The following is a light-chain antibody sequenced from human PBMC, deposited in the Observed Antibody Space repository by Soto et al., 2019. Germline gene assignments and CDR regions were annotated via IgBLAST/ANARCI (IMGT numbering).Light chain of an antibody. CDR3: SSYTATTTLVV. J-gene: IGLJ2*01. CDR2: EVT. CDR1: ISDISSYNY. V-gene: IGLV2-14*01. Sequence: QSALTQPASVSGSPGQSITISCTGTISDISSYNYVSWYQQHAGKAPKLVIFEVTNRPSGVSSRFSGSKSGNTASLTISGLQAEDEADYYCSSYTATTTLVVFGGETKVTVL.